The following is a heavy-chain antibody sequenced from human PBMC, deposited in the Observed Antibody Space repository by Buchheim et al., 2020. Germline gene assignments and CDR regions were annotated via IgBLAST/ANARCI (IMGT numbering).Heavy chain of an antibody. J-gene: IGHJ5*02. D-gene: IGHD1-26*01. CDR3: ARIGRELPPGWFDP. CDR2: IFYSGST. CDR1: GGSLSNFH. V-gene: IGHV4-59*12. Sequence: QVQLQESGPGLVKPSETLSLTCTVSGGSLSNFHWTWIRQPPGKALEWIGYIFYSGSTIYSPSLRSRVTMSVDTSKNQFSLKLSSVTAADTAVYYCARIGRELPPGWFDPWGQGTL.